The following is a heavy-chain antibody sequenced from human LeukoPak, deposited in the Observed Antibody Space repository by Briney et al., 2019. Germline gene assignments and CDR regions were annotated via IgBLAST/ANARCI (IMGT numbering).Heavy chain of an antibody. J-gene: IGHJ6*03. CDR2: IRSSSYK. D-gene: IGHD3-22*01. V-gene: IGHV3-21*01. CDR1: GFTFSSYS. CDR3: ARGPSGYYDSSGYYLEGLMDV. Sequence: GGSLRLSCAASGFTFSSYSMHWVRQAPGKGLGWVSYIRSSSYKYYAELVKGRFTISRDNAKNSLYLQMNNLRAEDTAVYYCARGPSGYYDSSGYYLEGLMDVWGKGTTVTISS.